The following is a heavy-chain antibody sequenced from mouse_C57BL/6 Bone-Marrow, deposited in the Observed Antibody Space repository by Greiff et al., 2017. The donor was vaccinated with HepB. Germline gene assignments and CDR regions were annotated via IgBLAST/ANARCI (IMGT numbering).Heavy chain of an antibody. CDR3: ARLSIYYGKGDYAMDY. J-gene: IGHJ4*01. Sequence: VKQRPGRGLEWIGRIDPNCGGTKYNVKFKCMATLTVDKPPSTAYMQLSSLTSEDSAVYYCARLSIYYGKGDYAMDYWGQGTSVTVSS. D-gene: IGHD2-1*01. CDR2: IDPNCGGT. V-gene: IGHV1-72*01.